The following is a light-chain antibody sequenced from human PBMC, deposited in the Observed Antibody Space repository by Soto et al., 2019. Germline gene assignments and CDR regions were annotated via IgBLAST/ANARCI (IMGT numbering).Light chain of an antibody. V-gene: IGLV2-23*03. Sequence: QSVLTQPASVSGSPGQSITISCTGTRSDVGSYNLVSWYQQHPGKAPKLMIYEGSKRPSGVSNRFSGSKSGNTASLTISGLQAEDEADYYCCSYAGSSTFVVFGGGPKLTVL. J-gene: IGLJ2*01. CDR2: EGS. CDR1: RSDVGSYNL. CDR3: CSYAGSSTFVV.